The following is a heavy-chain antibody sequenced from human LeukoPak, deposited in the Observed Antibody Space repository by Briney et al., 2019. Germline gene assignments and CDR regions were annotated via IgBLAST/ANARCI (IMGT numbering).Heavy chain of an antibody. V-gene: IGHV4-59*01. D-gene: IGHD2-2*01. CDR1: GGPISSYY. J-gene: IGHJ1*01. CDR3: ASYCSSTSCHGFQH. Sequence: PSETLSLTCTVSGGPISSYYWIWIRQPPGKALEWIGYIYYSGSTNYNPSLKSRVTISVDTSKNQFSLKLSSVTAADTAVYYCASYCSSTSCHGFQHWGQGTLVTVAS. CDR2: IYYSGST.